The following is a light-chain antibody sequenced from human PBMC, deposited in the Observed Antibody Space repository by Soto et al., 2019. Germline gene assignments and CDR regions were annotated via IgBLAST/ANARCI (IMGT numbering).Light chain of an antibody. Sequence: EIVLTQSPATLSLSPGERATFSFRASQNIYSNIAWYQQRPGQAPRLLIYRASTRATGVPARFSGSGSGTEFTLTISSLQSEDFAVYSCLQYHNLWAFGQGTKVDIK. CDR2: RAS. CDR1: QNIYSN. CDR3: LQYHNLWA. V-gene: IGKV3-15*01. J-gene: IGKJ1*01.